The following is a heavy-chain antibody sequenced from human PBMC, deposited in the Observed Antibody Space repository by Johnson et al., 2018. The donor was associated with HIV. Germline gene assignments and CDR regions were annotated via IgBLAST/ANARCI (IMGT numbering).Heavy chain of an antibody. V-gene: IGHV3-30*04. CDR1: GFTFSSYA. Sequence: LVESGGGVLQPGRSLRLSCAASGFTFSSYAMHWVRQAPGKGLEWVAVISYDGSNKYYADSVKGRFTISRDNSKNTLYLQMNSLRAEDTAVYYCARSTGARAAFDIWGQGTMVTVSS. J-gene: IGHJ3*02. D-gene: IGHD1-1*01. CDR3: ARSTGARAAFDI. CDR2: ISYDGSNK.